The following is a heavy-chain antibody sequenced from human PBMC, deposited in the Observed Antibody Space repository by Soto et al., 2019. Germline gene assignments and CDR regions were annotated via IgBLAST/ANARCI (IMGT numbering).Heavy chain of an antibody. J-gene: IGHJ6*03. CDR1: GGSISSGGYY. CDR3: ARGSEYQLPHYYYYYMDV. D-gene: IGHD2-2*01. V-gene: IGHV4-31*03. CDR2: IYYSGST. Sequence: PSETLSLTCTVSGGSISSGGYYWSWIRQHPGKGLEWIGYIYYSGSTYYNPSLKSRVTISVDTSKNQFSLKLSSVTAADTAVYYCARGSEYQLPHYYYYYMDVRAKGTTVTVSS.